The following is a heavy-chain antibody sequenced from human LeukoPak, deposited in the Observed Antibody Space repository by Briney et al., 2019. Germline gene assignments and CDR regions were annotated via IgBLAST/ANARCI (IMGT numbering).Heavy chain of an antibody. CDR2: IHNSGTT. D-gene: IGHD6-6*01. CDR1: GDSISSYY. J-gene: IGHJ5*02. V-gene: IGHV4-59*01. CDR3: ARARSSSVGWFDA. Sequence: KPSETLSLICTVSGDSISSYYWSWIRQPPGKGLKWIGYIHNSGTTNYYPSLKSRATISADTSKNQFSLKLGSLIAADTAVYYCARARSSSVGWFDAWGQGTQVTVSS.